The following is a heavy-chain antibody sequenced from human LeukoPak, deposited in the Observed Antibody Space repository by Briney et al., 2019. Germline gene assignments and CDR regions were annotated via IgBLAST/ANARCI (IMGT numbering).Heavy chain of an antibody. CDR2: ISGSGGST. J-gene: IGHJ6*02. Sequence: GGSLRLSCAASGFTFSSYAMGWVRQAPGKGLEWVSAISGSGGSTYYADSVKGRFTISRDNSKNTLYLQMNSLRAEDTAVYYCAKGLSSTRYYYGMDVWGLGTTVTVSS. D-gene: IGHD2-2*01. CDR3: AKGLSSTRYYYGMDV. CDR1: GFTFSSYA. V-gene: IGHV3-23*01.